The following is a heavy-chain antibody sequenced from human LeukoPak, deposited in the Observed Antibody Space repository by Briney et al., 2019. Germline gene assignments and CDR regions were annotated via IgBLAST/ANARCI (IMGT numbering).Heavy chain of an antibody. CDR3: ARGLWFGELGNFDY. Sequence: GGSLRLSCAASGFTFSSYEMNWVRHAPGKGLESVSYISSSGSTIYYADSVKGRFTISRDNAKNSLYLQMNSLRAEDTAVYYCARGLWFGELGNFDYWGQGTLVTVYS. CDR2: ISSSGSTI. CDR1: GFTFSSYE. V-gene: IGHV3-48*03. D-gene: IGHD3-10*01. J-gene: IGHJ4*02.